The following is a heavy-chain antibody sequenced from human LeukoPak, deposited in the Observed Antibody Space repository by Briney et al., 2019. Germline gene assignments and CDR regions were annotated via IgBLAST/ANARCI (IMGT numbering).Heavy chain of an antibody. CDR3: ARAGMRTEDYVWGSYSPDAFDI. CDR2: ISSSSSYI. V-gene: IGHV3-21*01. CDR1: GFTFSSYS. Sequence: GGSLRLSCAASGFTFSSYSMNWVRQAPGKGLEWVSSISSSSSYIYYADSVKGRFTISRDNAKNSLYLQMNSLRAEDTAVYYCARAGMRTEDYVWGSYSPDAFDIWVQGTMVTVSS. D-gene: IGHD3-16*01. J-gene: IGHJ3*02.